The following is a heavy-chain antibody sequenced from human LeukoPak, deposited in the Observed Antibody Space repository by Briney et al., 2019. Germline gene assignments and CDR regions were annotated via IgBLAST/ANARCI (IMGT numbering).Heavy chain of an antibody. V-gene: IGHV3-21*01. D-gene: IGHD2-2*01. CDR2: ISSDSNYI. J-gene: IGHJ3*02. Sequence: GGSLRLSCAASGFTFSSYSMNWVRQAPGKGLEWVSSISSDSNYIFYADSVQGRFTISRDNAENSLFLQMNSLRAEDTAVYYCASRYCTSTNCYAFDIWGQGTMVTVSS. CDR3: ASRYCTSTNCYAFDI. CDR1: GFTFSSYS.